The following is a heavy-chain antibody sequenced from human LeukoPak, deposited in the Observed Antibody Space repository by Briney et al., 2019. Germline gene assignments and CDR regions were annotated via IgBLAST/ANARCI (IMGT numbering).Heavy chain of an antibody. CDR2: INHSGST. J-gene: IGHJ4*02. V-gene: IGHV4-34*01. CDR1: GGSFSGYY. CDR3: ARGRGTRIRGPWNY. D-gene: IGHD1-1*01. Sequence: PSETLSLTCAVYGGSFSGYYWSWIRQPPGKGLEWIGEINHSGSTNYNPSLKSRVTISVDTSKNQFSLKLSSVTAADTAVYYCARGRGTRIRGPWNYWGQGTLVTVSS.